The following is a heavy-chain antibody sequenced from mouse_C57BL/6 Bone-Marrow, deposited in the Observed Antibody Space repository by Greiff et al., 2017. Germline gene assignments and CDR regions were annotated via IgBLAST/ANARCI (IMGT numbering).Heavy chain of an antibody. CDR2: IDPSDSYT. J-gene: IGHJ3*01. CDR1: GYTFTSYW. D-gene: IGHD1-1*01. Sequence: QVQLQQPGAELVKPGASVKLSCKASGYTFTSYWMQWVKQRPGQGLEWIGEIDPSDSYTNYNQKFKGKATLTVDTSSSAAYMQLSSLTSEDSAVYCCARPYCYGFAYWGQGTLVTVSA. V-gene: IGHV1-50*01. CDR3: ARPYCYGFAY.